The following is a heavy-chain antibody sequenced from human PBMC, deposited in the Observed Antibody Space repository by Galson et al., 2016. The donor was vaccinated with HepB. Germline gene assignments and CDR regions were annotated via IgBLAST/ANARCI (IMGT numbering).Heavy chain of an antibody. CDR1: GFTFRNYR. D-gene: IGHD6-13*01. Sequence: SLRLSCAASGFTFRNYRMHWVRQVPREGLVWVARINSDGSGINYADSVKGRFTISRDNAKNTLYLQMNSLRVEDTAVYFCARSFDAAGSRSLDHWGQGTLVTVSS. V-gene: IGHV3-74*01. CDR3: ARSFDAAGSRSLDH. CDR2: INSDGSGI. J-gene: IGHJ4*02.